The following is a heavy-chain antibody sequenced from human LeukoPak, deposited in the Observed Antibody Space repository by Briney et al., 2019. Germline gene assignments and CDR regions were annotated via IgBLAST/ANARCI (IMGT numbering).Heavy chain of an antibody. D-gene: IGHD2-21*01. V-gene: IGHV1-2*02. Sequence: ASVKVSCTASGYTFTGYYMHWVRQAPGQGLEWMGWINPNSGGTKYAQKFQGRVSMTRDTSISTAYMELSMLRSDDTAVYYCARDTTELSSVVILEYWGQGTLVTVSS. CDR3: ARDTTELSSVVILEY. J-gene: IGHJ4*02. CDR2: INPNSGGT. CDR1: GYTFTGYY.